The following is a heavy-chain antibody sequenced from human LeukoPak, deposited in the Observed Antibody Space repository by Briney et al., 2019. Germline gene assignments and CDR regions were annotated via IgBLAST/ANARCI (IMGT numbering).Heavy chain of an antibody. CDR2: MNPNSGNT. D-gene: IGHD6-13*01. CDR3: ARVGSGAAALTY. V-gene: IGHV1-8*03. CDR1: GYTFTSYD. Sequence: ASVKVSCKASGYTFTSYDINWVRQATGQGLEWMGWMNPNSGNTGYAQKFQGRVTITRNTSISTAYMELSSLRSEDTVVYYCARVGSGAAALTYWGQGTLVTVSS. J-gene: IGHJ4*02.